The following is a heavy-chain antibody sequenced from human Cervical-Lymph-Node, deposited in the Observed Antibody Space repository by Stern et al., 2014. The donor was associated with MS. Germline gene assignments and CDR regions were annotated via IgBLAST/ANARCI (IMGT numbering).Heavy chain of an antibody. CDR2: ISYSGNT. J-gene: IGHJ4*02. CDR1: GASLSSLNYY. Sequence: QVQLQESGPGLVKPSQTLSLTCTVSGASLSSLNYYWSWIRQRPGKGLEWIGFISYSGNTNYNPSLKSRVTVSAATSKTQFSLRLTPVTAADTAVYYCARDNGLRVEQFFDYWGQGILVTVSS. D-gene: IGHD4-17*01. V-gene: IGHV4-31*03. CDR3: ARDNGLRVEQFFDY.